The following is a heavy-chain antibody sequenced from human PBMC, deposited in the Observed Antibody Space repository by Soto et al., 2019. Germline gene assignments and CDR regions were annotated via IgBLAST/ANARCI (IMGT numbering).Heavy chain of an antibody. CDR3: AKDGGEGVPGAFDI. J-gene: IGHJ3*02. CDR2: ISSAGSYI. CDR1: GLSFSSDT. Sequence: SLRLSCAASGLSFSSDTMNWIRQAPGKGLEWVSSISSAGSYIYYADSVKGRFTVSRDNAKNSLYLQMNSLRAEDTAVYYCAKDGGEGVPGAFDIWGQGTMVTVSS. D-gene: IGHD3-16*01. V-gene: IGHV3-21*04.